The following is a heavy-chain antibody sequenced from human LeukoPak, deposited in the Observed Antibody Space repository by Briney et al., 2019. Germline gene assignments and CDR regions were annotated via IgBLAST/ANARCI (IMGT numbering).Heavy chain of an antibody. CDR1: GGTFSSYA. CDR2: IIPIFGTA. V-gene: IGHV1-69*06. Sequence: SVKVSCKASGGTFSSYAISWVRQAPGQGLEWMGGIIPIFGTANYAQKFQGRVTITADKSTSTAYMELSSLRSEDTAVYYCARDSNYYSSGSSPTYWGQGTLVTVSS. J-gene: IGHJ4*02. D-gene: IGHD3-10*01. CDR3: ARDSNYYSSGSSPTY.